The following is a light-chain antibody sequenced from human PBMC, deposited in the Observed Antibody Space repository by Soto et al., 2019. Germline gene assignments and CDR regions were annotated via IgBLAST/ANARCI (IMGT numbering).Light chain of an antibody. Sequence: EIVLTQSPATLSLSPGERATLSCRASQSVSSYLAWYQQKPGQAPRLLIYDASNRATGIPARFSGSGSGTDFTLTISRLDPEDFAVYYGQQRSYWCPWTLGQGTKVDIK. J-gene: IGKJ1*01. V-gene: IGKV3-11*01. CDR2: DAS. CDR1: QSVSSY. CDR3: QQRSYWCPWT.